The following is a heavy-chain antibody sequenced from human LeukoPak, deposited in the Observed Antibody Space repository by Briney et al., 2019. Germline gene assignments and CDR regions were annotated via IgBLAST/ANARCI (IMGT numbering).Heavy chain of an antibody. CDR3: AKSGYNRFDY. CDR1: GFTFNSYW. V-gene: IGHV3-7*03. Sequence: GGSLRLSCAASGFTFNSYWMGWVRQAPGKGLEWVASVKEDGSEQYYVDSVRGRFTISRDNSKNTLYLQMNSLRAEDTAVYYCAKSGYNRFDYWGQGTLVTVSS. D-gene: IGHD5-24*01. J-gene: IGHJ4*02. CDR2: VKEDGSEQ.